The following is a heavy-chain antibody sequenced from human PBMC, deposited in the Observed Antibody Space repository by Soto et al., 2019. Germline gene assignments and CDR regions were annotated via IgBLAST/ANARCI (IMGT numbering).Heavy chain of an antibody. V-gene: IGHV4-59*11. D-gene: IGHD3-3*01. Sequence: PSETLSLTCTVSCGSISSHYWSWIRQSQGKGLEWIGDIFSSGSTNYNPSLKSRLTISVDTSKNQFSLKLTSVTAADTAIYYCARDKGGVVEPQVRFDPWGKGTLVTVSS. CDR1: CGSISSHY. J-gene: IGHJ5*02. CDR2: IFSSGST. CDR3: ARDKGGVVEPQVRFDP.